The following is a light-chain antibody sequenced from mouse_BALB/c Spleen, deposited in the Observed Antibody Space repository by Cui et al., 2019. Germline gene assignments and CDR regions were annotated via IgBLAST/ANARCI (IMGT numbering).Light chain of an antibody. CDR2: LTS. CDR1: SSVSY. V-gene: IGKV4-68*01. CDR3: QQWSSNPLT. Sequence: QIVLPQSPALMSASPGEKVTMTCSASSSVSYMYWYQQKPRSSPKPWIYLTSNLASGVPARFSGSGSGNSYSLTISSMEAEDAATYYCQQWSSNPLTFGAGTKLELK. J-gene: IGKJ5*01.